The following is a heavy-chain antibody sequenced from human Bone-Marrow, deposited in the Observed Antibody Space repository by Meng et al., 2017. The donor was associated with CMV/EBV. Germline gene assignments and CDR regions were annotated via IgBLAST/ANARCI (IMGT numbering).Heavy chain of an antibody. CDR1: GYTFNNYG. Sequence: ASVKVSCKAFGYTFNNYGLSWVRQAPGQGLEWMGWISAYNGNTNYAQKFQGRVTMTTDTSTSTAYMELRSLKSDDTAVYYCARGQGQLGGTQFDYWAQGTLVTVPS. D-gene: IGHD6-6*01. J-gene: IGHJ4*02. CDR2: ISAYNGNT. CDR3: ARGQGQLGGTQFDY. V-gene: IGHV1-18*04.